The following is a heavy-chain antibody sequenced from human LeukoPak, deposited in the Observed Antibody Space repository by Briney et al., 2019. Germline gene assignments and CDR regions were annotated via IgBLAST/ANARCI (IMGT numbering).Heavy chain of an antibody. CDR1: GYTFTNYG. CDR2: ISPYNDYT. J-gene: IGHJ3*02. V-gene: IGHV1-18*04. D-gene: IGHD2-2*01. Sequence: ASVKVSCKASGYTFTNYGISWVRQAPGHGLEWMGWISPYNDYTNYAQKLQGRVTMTTDTSTSTGYMELRSLRSDDTAVYYCARWYCSSTSCYAGALDMWGQGTMVTVSS. CDR3: ARWYCSSTSCYAGALDM.